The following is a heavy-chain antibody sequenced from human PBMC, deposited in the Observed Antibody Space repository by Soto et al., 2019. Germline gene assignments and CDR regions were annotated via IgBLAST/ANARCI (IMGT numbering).Heavy chain of an antibody. CDR2: TSAYNGNT. CDR1: GYTFTSYG. J-gene: IGHJ6*02. V-gene: IGHV1-18*01. Sequence: GASVKVCCKASGYTFTSYGISWVRQAPGQGLEWMGWTSAYNGNTNYAQKLQGRVTMTTDTSTSTAYMELRSLRSDDTAVYYCARRQWRVGGYYYGMYVWGQGTTVTGSS. D-gene: IGHD6-19*01. CDR3: ARRQWRVGGYYYGMYV.